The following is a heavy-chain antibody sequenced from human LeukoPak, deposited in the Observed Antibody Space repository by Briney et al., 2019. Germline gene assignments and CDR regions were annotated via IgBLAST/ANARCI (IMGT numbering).Heavy chain of an antibody. CDR1: GFTFSSYA. D-gene: IGHD6-13*01. Sequence: GGSLRLSCAASGFTFSSYAMSWVRQAPGKGLEWVSAISGSGGSTYYADSVKGRFTISRDNSKNTLYLQMSSLRAEDTAVYYCAQDPLSSWYDFYGIHVWGQRATATDSP. J-gene: IGHJ6*01. CDR2: ISGSGGST. V-gene: IGHV3-23*01. CDR3: AQDPLSSWYDFYGIHV.